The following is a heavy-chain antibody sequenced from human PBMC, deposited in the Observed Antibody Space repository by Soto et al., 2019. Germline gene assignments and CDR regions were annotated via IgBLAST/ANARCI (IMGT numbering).Heavy chain of an antibody. V-gene: IGHV4-34*01. Sequence: SETLSLTCAVYGGSVSGYYWTWIRQPPGKGLEWIGEINHSGSTNYNPSLKSRVTISVDTSKNQFSLKLSSVTAADTAVYYCARGEKYYDFWSGFVWSETWGPGPLVT. CDR2: INHSGST. CDR3: ARGEKYYDFWSGFVWSET. CDR1: GGSVSGYY. D-gene: IGHD3-3*01. J-gene: IGHJ5*01.